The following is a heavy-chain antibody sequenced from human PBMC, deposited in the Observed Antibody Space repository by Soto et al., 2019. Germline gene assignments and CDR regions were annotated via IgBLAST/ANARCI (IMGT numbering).Heavy chain of an antibody. CDR2: IYYRGTT. Sequence: SETLSLTSTVSAGSTRSTSYDCGWIRQPPWKGLERIGSIYYRGTTYYNTSLKSRVTMSVDMSKNPFLLKLTAVTAADAAFYCWAKPWDGHAYYYYNGMDVWGQGTTVTVSS. V-gene: IGHV4-39*01. CDR1: AGSTRSTSYD. CDR3: AKPWDGHAYYYYNGMDV. J-gene: IGHJ6*02. D-gene: IGHD1-26*01.